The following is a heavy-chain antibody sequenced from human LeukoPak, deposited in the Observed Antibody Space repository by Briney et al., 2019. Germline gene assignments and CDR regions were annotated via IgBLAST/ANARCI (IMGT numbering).Heavy chain of an antibody. D-gene: IGHD6-19*01. V-gene: IGHV3-33*06. CDR1: GFALNTYS. Sequence: GGSLRLSCAASGFALNTYSMHWVRQAPGKGLEWVAVIWYDGSNKYYADSVKGRFTISRDNSKNTLYLQMNSLRAEDTAVYYCAKDGSVGAVAGFYYFDYWGQGTLVTVSS. J-gene: IGHJ4*02. CDR3: AKDGSVGAVAGFYYFDY. CDR2: IWYDGSNK.